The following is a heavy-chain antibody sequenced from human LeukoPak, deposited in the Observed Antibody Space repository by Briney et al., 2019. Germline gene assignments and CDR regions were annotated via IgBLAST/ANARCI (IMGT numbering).Heavy chain of an antibody. V-gene: IGHV3-74*01. J-gene: IGHJ4*02. CDR2: LNADGNSI. CDR1: GFTFSSYW. Sequence: GGSLRLSCAASGFTFSSYWMHWVRQAPGKGLVWASRLNADGNSITYADPVRGRFTISRDNAKNTVYLQMNSLRAEDTAVYYCARGVDDWGQGTLVTVSS. CDR3: ARGVDD.